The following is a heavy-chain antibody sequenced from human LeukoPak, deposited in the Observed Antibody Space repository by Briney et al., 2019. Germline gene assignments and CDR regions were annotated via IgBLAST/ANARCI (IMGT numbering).Heavy chain of an antibody. CDR2: INGESTFK. CDR1: GFSFSSPG. V-gene: IGHV3-21*01. Sequence: PEGSLRLSCTASGFSFSSPGRNWVRQAPGKGLEWFSSINGESTFKVYADSVKGRFTISRDNAKNSLYLQMDSLRAEDTAVYYCAKYQTGTWTSYDSSDIWGQGTLVTVSS. D-gene: IGHD1-7*01. CDR3: AKYQTGTWTSYDSSDI. J-gene: IGHJ3*02.